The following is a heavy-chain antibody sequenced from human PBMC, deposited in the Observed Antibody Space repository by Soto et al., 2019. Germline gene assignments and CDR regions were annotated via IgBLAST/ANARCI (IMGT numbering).Heavy chain of an antibody. V-gene: IGHV4-59*08. J-gene: IGHJ4*02. CDR2: IYYSGST. D-gene: IGHD7-27*01. CDR3: ARRWGRTFDY. CDR1: GGSIGSYY. Sequence: SETLCLTCTVSGGSIGSYYWSWIRQPPGKGLEWIGYIYYSGSTNYNPSLKSRVTISVDTSKNQFSLKLSSVTAADTAVYYCARRWGRTFDYWGQGTLVTVSS.